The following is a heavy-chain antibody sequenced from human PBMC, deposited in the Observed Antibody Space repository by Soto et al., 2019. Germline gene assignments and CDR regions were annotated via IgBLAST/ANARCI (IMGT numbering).Heavy chain of an antibody. D-gene: IGHD4-17*01. CDR2: INHSGST. CDR1: GGSISSQSYY. J-gene: IGHJ4*02. Sequence: SETLSLTCSVSGGSISSQSYYWGWIRQPPGKGLEWIGEINHSGSTNYNPSLKSRVTISVDTSKNQFSLKLSSVTAADTAVYYCARVTTTVVPYFDYWGQGTLVTVSS. CDR3: ARVTTTVVPYFDY. V-gene: IGHV4-39*07.